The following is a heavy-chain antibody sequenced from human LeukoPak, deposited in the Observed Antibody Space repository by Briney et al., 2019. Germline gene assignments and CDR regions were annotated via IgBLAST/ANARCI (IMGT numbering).Heavy chain of an antibody. CDR1: EFAFSSYW. D-gene: IGHD2-21*02. Sequence: GGSLRLSCVVSEFAFSSYWMTWVRQAPGKGLEWVAHIKQDGSARYYADSVKGRFTISRDNAKNSLYLQMNSLRAEDTAMYYCATYCGGDCYSPHDAFDNWGQGTMVTVSS. CDR2: IKQDGSAR. CDR3: ATYCGGDCYSPHDAFDN. J-gene: IGHJ3*02. V-gene: IGHV3-7*05.